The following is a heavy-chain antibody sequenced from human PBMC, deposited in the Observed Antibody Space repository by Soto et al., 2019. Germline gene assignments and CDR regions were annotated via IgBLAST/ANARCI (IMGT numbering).Heavy chain of an antibody. V-gene: IGHV1-69*02. CDR3: ASTSLRTGTTVVRVDY. D-gene: IGHD1-1*01. Sequence: QVQLVQSGAEVKKPGSSVKVSCKASGGTFSSYTISWVRQAPGQGLEWMGRIIPILGIANYAQKFQGRVTITADKSTSTAYMELSSLRSEDTAVYYCASTSLRTGTTVVRVDYWGQGTLVTVSS. J-gene: IGHJ4*02. CDR2: IIPILGIA. CDR1: GGTFSSYT.